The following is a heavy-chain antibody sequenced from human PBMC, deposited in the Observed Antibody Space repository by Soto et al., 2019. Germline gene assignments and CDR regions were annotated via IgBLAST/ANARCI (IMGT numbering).Heavy chain of an antibody. CDR3: ARGDCVGGTCYSLAGSFYYYMDV. Sequence: EVQLVESGGGLVQPGGSLRLSCAASGFTFSNYWMYWVRQAPGKGLEWVSRINSDGSVSSYADSVKGRLTISRDNVKKPLDLQMDSLRAEDTAVYYCARGDCVGGTCYSLAGSFYYYMDVWGKGTTVTVFS. D-gene: IGHD2-15*01. J-gene: IGHJ6*03. CDR2: INSDGSVS. V-gene: IGHV3-74*02. CDR1: GFTFSNYW.